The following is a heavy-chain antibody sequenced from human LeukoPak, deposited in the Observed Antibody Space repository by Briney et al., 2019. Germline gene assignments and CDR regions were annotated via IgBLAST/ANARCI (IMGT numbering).Heavy chain of an antibody. D-gene: IGHD3-3*01. V-gene: IGHV3-30*04. Sequence: GGPLRLSCAASGFTFSSYAMHWVRQAPGKGLEWVAVMSYDGSNKYYADSLKGRFTISRDNSKNTLFLQMNSLRAEDTAVYYCAKEHLYEFWSGYYDYWGQGTLVTVSS. J-gene: IGHJ4*02. CDR1: GFTFSSYA. CDR3: AKEHLYEFWSGYYDY. CDR2: MSYDGSNK.